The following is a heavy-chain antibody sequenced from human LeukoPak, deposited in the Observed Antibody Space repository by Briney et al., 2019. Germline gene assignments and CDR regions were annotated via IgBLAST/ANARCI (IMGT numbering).Heavy chain of an antibody. V-gene: IGHV4-4*07. CDR2: IYSSGST. CDR1: GGSIRSYY. J-gene: IGHJ5*02. D-gene: IGHD4-17*01. Sequence: SETLSLTCTVSGGSIRSYYWSWIRQPAGKGLEWMGRIYSSGSTNYNPSLKSRVTMSVDTSKNQFSLQLSSVTAADTAVYYCARDLPSYGDHNWLDPWGQGTLVTVSS. CDR3: ARDLPSYGDHNWLDP.